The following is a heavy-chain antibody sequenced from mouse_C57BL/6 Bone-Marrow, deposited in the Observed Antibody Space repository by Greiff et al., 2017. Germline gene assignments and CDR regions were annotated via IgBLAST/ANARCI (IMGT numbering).Heavy chain of an antibody. CDR2: ISSGGDYI. V-gene: IGHV5-9-1*02. Sequence: EVMLVESGEGLVKPGGSLKLSCAASGFTFSSYAMSWVRQTPEKRLEWVAYISSGGDYIYYADTVKGRFTISRDNARNTLYLQMSSLKSEDTAMYYCTRDITTVRYFDVWGTGTTVTVSS. D-gene: IGHD1-1*01. J-gene: IGHJ1*03. CDR1: GFTFSSYA. CDR3: TRDITTVRYFDV.